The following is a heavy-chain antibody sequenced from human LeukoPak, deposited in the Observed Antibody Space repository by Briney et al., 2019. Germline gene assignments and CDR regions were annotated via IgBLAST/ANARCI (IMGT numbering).Heavy chain of an antibody. CDR1: GFTFSSYG. CDR2: ISYDGSNK. Sequence: GGSLRLSCAASGFTFSSYGMHWVRQAPGKGLEWVAVISYDGSNKYYADSVKGRFTISRDNSKNTLYLQMNSLRAEDTAVYYCARQYGYSGYDFTCAFDIWGQGTMVTVSS. CDR3: ARQYGYSGYDFTCAFDI. J-gene: IGHJ3*02. V-gene: IGHV3-30*03. D-gene: IGHD5-12*01.